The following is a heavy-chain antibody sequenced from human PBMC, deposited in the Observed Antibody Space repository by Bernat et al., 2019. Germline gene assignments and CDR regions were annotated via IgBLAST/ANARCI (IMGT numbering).Heavy chain of an antibody. CDR2: IYYSGST. J-gene: IGHJ5*02. D-gene: IGHD3-3*01. CDR1: GGSISSGGYY. CDR3: ARGDYDFWSGYYYGWFDP. Sequence: QVQLQESGPGLVKPSQTLSLTCTVSGGSISSGGYYWSWIRQHPGKGLEWIGYIYYSGSTYYNPSLKSRVTISVDTSKNQLSLKLSSVTAADTAVYYCARGDYDFWSGYYYGWFDPWGQGTLVTVSS. V-gene: IGHV4-31*03.